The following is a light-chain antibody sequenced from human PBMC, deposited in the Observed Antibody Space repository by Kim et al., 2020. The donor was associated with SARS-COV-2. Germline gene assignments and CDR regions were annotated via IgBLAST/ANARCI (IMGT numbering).Light chain of an antibody. CDR1: SSGVGAYNL. CDR2: DVS. V-gene: IGLV2-14*03. CDR3: TSYTRSDTWV. J-gene: IGLJ3*02. Sequence: GQSVTIACTGTSSGVGAYNLVSWYQQHPGKAPKFMIHDVSQRPSGVSNRFSGSKSGNTASLTISGLQAEDEADYYCTSYTRSDTWVFGGGNKVTVL.